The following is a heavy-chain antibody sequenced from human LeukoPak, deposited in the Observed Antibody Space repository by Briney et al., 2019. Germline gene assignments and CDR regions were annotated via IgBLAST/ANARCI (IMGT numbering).Heavy chain of an antibody. D-gene: IGHD4-23*01. CDR3: VRDRGYSTFDY. V-gene: IGHV3-7*01. CDR1: GFPFSNYW. Sequence: PGGSLRLSCAGSGFPFSNYWMAWVRQAPGKGLEWVANMKEDGGEMNYVDSVKGRFTISRDNAKNSLDLQMNSLRVDDTAVYYCVRDRGYSTFDYWGQGTLVIVSS. J-gene: IGHJ4*02. CDR2: MKEDGGEM.